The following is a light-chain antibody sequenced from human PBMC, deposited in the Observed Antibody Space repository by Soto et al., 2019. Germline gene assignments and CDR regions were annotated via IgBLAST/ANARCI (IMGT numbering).Light chain of an antibody. CDR3: KSYAGSNTYV. V-gene: IGLV2-8*01. CDR1: KNDSGVYDF. CDR2: EVV. Sequence: QSVLAQPPSAAGSPGQSVTISCTGTKNDSGVYDFVSWYQHHPGKAPRLIIYEVVQRPSGVPDRFSGSKSGNTASLTVSGLQAADAAAYFCKSYAGSNTYVFGSGTKVTVL. J-gene: IGLJ1*01.